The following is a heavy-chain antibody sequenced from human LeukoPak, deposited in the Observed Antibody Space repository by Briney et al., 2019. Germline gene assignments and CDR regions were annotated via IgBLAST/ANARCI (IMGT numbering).Heavy chain of an antibody. CDR1: GGSISSYY. V-gene: IGHV4-59*01. Sequence: PSETLSLTCTVSGGSISSYYWSWIRQPPGKGLEWIGYIYYSGSTNYNPSLKSRVTISVDTSKNQFSLKLSSVTAADTAVYYCARDYVYYDILTGYYAPRYFDLWGRGTLVTVSS. CDR3: ARDYVYYDILTGYYAPRYFDL. CDR2: IYYSGST. J-gene: IGHJ2*01. D-gene: IGHD3-9*01.